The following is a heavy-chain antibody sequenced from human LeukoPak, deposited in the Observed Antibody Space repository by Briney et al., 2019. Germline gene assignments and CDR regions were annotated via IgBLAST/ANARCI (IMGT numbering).Heavy chain of an antibody. D-gene: IGHD6-13*01. CDR1: GFTFSTYW. CDR2: IKADGGEK. CDR3: ARGRIAAAGDFDY. V-gene: IGHV3-7*03. Sequence: PGGSLRLPCAASGFTFSTYWMNWFRQTPGKGLEWVAKIKADGGEKDHVASVKGRFTISRDNAKNSLYLQMNSLRVEDTAVYYCARGRIAAAGDFDYWGQGTLVTVSS. J-gene: IGHJ4*02.